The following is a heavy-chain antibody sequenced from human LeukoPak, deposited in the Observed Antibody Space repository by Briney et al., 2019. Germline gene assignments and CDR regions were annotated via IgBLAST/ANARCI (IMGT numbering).Heavy chain of an antibody. CDR2: MYNSVSI. D-gene: IGHD6-6*01. V-gene: IGHV4-38-2*01. J-gene: IGHJ4*02. Sequence: SETLSLTCVVSGYSIRNGDYWGWIRLSPGKGLEWIASMYNSVSIHYNPSLKSRVTILVDTSKNEFSLKMRSVTAADTAVYYCARNSSSGFFDYWGQGTLATVSS. CDR1: GYSIRNGDY. CDR3: ARNSSSGFFDY.